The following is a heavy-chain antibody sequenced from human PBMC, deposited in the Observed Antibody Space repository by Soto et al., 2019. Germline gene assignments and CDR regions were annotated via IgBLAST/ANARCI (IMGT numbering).Heavy chain of an antibody. V-gene: IGHV1-18*01. CDR1: GYTFTSYG. CDR3: ARVGVMIVGATSDDFDH. Sequence: QVQLVQSGAEVKKPGASVKVSCKASGYTFTSYGISWVRQAPGQGLEWMGWISAYNGNTNYAQKLQGRVTMTTDTATTTANIERRRLRSDDTAVNYGARVGVMIVGATSDDFDHWGQGTLVTVSS. J-gene: IGHJ5*02. D-gene: IGHD1-26*01. CDR2: ISAYNGNT.